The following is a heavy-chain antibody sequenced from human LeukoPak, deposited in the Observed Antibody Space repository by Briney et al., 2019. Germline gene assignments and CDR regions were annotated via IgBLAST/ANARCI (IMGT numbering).Heavy chain of an antibody. Sequence: GASVKVSCKASGCTFTSYDINWVRQAPGQGLEWMGWMNPNSGNTGYAQKFQGRVTITSNTSISTAYMELSSLRSEDTAVYYCARGNSGSLDWGQGTLVTVSS. V-gene: IGHV1-8*01. D-gene: IGHD1-26*01. J-gene: IGHJ4*02. CDR2: MNPNSGNT. CDR1: GCTFTSYD. CDR3: ARGNSGSLD.